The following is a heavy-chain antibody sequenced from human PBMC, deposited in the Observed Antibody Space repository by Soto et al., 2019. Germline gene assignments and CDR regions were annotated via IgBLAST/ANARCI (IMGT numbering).Heavy chain of an antibody. Sequence: QVQLVQSGAEVKKPGASVKVSCKTSGYTFTDYAVHWVRQAPGQRLEWLGWISTGNGNTKFSQKFQGRVTITRDASATTAYMELTRLRSEDTAVYYCAKGSRMWTPDYWGQGTLVTVSS. CDR3: AKGSRMWTPDY. CDR1: GYTFTDYA. J-gene: IGHJ4*02. V-gene: IGHV1-3*04. CDR2: ISTGNGNT. D-gene: IGHD2-15*01.